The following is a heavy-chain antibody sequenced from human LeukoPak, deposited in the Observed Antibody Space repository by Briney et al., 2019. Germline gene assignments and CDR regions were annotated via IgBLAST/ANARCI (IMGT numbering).Heavy chain of an antibody. CDR1: GGSISGGGYY. J-gene: IGHJ5*02. CDR3: VRVGDCTSAACDDTRFDP. CDR2: IYHSGNT. Sequence: SQTLSLTCTVTGGSISGGGYYWSWIRQLPGKGLEGIGYIYHSGNTVYTPSLRSRVTMSVDTSKNQFSLKLSSVTAADTGVYYCVRVGDCTSAACDDTRFDPWGQGTLVTVSS. D-gene: IGHD2-2*01. V-gene: IGHV4-31*03.